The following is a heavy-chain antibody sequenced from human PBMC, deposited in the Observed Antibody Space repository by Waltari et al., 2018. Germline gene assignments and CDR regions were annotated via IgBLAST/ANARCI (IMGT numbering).Heavy chain of an antibody. V-gene: IGHV4-4*02. Sequence: LQESGPGLVKPSGTLSLTCAVSGGSVTSSHWWSWVRQAPGKGLEWIGEMYHSGTTNYNPLLKSRVTMSLDRAKNQFSLKLSSVTAADTAVYYCVRDNRWAEDGFRYFQFWGQGTLVTVSS. CDR1: GGSVTSSHW. J-gene: IGHJ1*01. CDR3: VRDNRWAEDGFRYFQF. D-gene: IGHD5-12*01. CDR2: MYHSGTT.